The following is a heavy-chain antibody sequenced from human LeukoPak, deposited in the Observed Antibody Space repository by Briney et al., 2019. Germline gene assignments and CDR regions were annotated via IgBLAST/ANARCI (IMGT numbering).Heavy chain of an antibody. J-gene: IGHJ4*02. D-gene: IGHD1-1*01. CDR2: TLSLTNGGTT. V-gene: IGHV3-15*01. Sequence: GGSLRLSCAASGFTFNNAWMNWVRQAPGKGLEWVGRTLSLTNGGTTDYAAPVKGRFTISRDDSKNTVYLQMNSLKTEDTAVYYCTNWNAARFDFWGQGTLVTVTS. CDR1: GFTFNNAW. CDR3: TNWNAARFDF.